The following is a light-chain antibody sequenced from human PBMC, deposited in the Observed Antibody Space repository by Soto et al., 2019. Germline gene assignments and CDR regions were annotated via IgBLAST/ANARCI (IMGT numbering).Light chain of an antibody. CDR3: QQSYSTPWT. Sequence: IQMTQSPSSLSASVGDRVTITCRASQGISSYLNWYQQKPGKAPKLLIYAASSLQSGVPSRFTASGSGTDFTLTISSLQPEDFETYYCQQSYSTPWTLGQGTNVDIK. V-gene: IGKV1-39*01. J-gene: IGKJ1*01. CDR1: QGISSY. CDR2: AAS.